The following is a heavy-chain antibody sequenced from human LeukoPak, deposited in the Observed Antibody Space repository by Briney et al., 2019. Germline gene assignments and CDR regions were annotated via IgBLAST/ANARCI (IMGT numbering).Heavy chain of an antibody. CDR1: GFTFSSYA. CDR3: ARALERSGYCSGGSCYGY. Sequence: GGSLRLSCAASGFTFSSYAMSWVRQAPGKGLEWVSYISSSSSYTNYADSVKGRFTISRDNAKNSLYLQMNSLRAEDTAVYYCARALERSGYCSGGSCYGYWGQGTLVTVSS. V-gene: IGHV3-21*05. CDR2: ISSSSSYT. J-gene: IGHJ4*02. D-gene: IGHD2-15*01.